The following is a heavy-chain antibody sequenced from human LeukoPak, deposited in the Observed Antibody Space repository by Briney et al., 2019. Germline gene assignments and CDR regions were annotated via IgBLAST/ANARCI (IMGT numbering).Heavy chain of an antibody. D-gene: IGHD3-22*01. V-gene: IGHV1-2*02. CDR2: INPNSGGT. J-gene: IGHJ4*02. CDR3: ALYYYDSSGYYPFDY. CDR1: GYTFTGYY. Sequence: GASVTVSCKASGYTFTGYYMHWVRQAPGQGLEWMGWINPNSGGTNYAQKFQGRVTMTRDTSISTAYMELSRLRSDDTAVYYCALYYYDSSGYYPFDYWGQGTLVTVSS.